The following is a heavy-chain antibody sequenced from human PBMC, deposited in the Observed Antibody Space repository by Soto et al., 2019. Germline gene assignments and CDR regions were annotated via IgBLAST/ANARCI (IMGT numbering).Heavy chain of an antibody. CDR3: ARRCGRAFDI. J-gene: IGHJ3*02. Sequence: QVQLQESGPGLVKPSETLSLTCTVSGGSSSSYYWSWIRQPPGKGLEWIGYIYYGGSTNYNPSLTSRVTLSVDTSKHEFSLKLSSVTAAETAVYYCARRCGRAFDIWGQGTMVTVSS. CDR2: IYYGGST. D-gene: IGHD2-21*01. CDR1: GGSSSSYY. V-gene: IGHV4-59*01.